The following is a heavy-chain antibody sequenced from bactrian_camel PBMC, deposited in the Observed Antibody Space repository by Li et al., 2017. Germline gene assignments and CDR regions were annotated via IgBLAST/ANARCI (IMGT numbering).Heavy chain of an antibody. Sequence: HVQLVESGGGSVSAGGSLRLSCTASEFTYSRTWLGWFRQGPGREREGVAVIDNRGRTTYADSVQGRFTISKDTAKNILDLQMNSLKPEDTAMYYCAADLFWPRCRSMRSRDFGYWGQGTQVTVS. CDR2: IDNRGRT. CDR1: EFTYSRTW. V-gene: IGHV3S26*01. D-gene: IGHD4*01. J-gene: IGHJ6*01. CDR3: AADLFWPRCRSMRSRDFGY.